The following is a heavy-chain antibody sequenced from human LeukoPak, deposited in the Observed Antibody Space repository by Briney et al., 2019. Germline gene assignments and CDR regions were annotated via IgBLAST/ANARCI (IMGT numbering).Heavy chain of an antibody. CDR3: ARAQSGGGYGMDV. CDR1: CGSISSGSHY. D-gene: IGHD3-10*01. J-gene: IGHJ6*02. V-gene: IGHV4-61*02. Sequence: PSQTLSLTCTVSCGSISSGSHYWSRIRQPAGKGLEWIGRIYTSGSTNYNPSLKSRVTISVDTSKNQFSLKLRSVTAADTAVYYCARAQSGGGYGMDVWGRGTRVTVSS. CDR2: IYTSGST.